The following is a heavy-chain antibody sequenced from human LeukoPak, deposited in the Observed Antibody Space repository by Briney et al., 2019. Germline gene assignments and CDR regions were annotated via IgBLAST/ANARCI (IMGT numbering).Heavy chain of an antibody. Sequence: GGSLRLSCTASGFTFSTYSMNWVRQAPGKGLEWVSYISGSSSTIYYADSVKGRFTISRDNANNSLFLQMNSPRAEDTAVYYCARAIGAAVDFWGQGALVTVSS. CDR2: ISGSSSTI. J-gene: IGHJ4*02. CDR1: GFTFSTYS. CDR3: ARAIGAAVDF. D-gene: IGHD6-13*01. V-gene: IGHV3-48*01.